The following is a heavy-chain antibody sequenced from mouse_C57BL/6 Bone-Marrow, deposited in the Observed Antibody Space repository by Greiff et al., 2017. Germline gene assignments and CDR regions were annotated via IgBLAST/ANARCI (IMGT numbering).Heavy chain of an antibody. CDR1: GFNIKDDY. CDR2: IDPEIGDT. Sequence: VQLKQSGAELVRPGASVKLSCTASGFNIKDDYIHWVKQRPEQGLEWIGWIDPEIGDTEYASKFQGKATITSDTSSNTAYLQLRSLTSEDAAVYYCSSFDGNYFDFWGQGTPLPVAS. J-gene: IGHJ2*01. D-gene: IGHD2-3*01. CDR3: SSFDGNYFDF. V-gene: IGHV14-4*01.